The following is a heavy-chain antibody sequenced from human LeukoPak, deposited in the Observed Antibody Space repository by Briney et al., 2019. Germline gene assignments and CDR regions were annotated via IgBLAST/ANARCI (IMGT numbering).Heavy chain of an antibody. J-gene: IGHJ4*02. Sequence: SETLSLTCTVAGGSISSSSYYWGWIRQPPGKGLEWIGSIYYSGSTYYNPSLKSRITISVDTSKNQFSLKLSSVTAADTVVYYCAREGYSGHDFIYWGQGTLVTVSS. D-gene: IGHD5-12*01. CDR2: IYYSGST. CDR1: GGSISSSSYY. V-gene: IGHV4-39*02. CDR3: AREGYSGHDFIY.